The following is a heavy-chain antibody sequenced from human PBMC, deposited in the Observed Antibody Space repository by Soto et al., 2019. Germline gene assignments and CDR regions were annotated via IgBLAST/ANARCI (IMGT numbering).Heavy chain of an antibody. CDR3: ARDNGGDGYNRYYYYHGMDV. Sequence: ASVKVSCKASGYTFTSYGISWVRQAPGQGLEWMGWISAYNGNTNYAQKLQGRVTMTTDTSTSTAYMELRSLRSDDTAVYYCARDNGGDGYNRYYYYHGMDVWGQGTTVTVSS. V-gene: IGHV1-18*01. CDR2: ISAYNGNT. D-gene: IGHD7-27*01. J-gene: IGHJ6*02. CDR1: GYTFTSYG.